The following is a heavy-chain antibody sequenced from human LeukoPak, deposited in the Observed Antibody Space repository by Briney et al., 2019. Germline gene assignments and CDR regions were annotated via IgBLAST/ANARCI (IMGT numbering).Heavy chain of an antibody. CDR2: ISGNGGST. J-gene: IGHJ4*02. CDR3: AKFRPITSVAGTIFHY. V-gene: IGHV3-23*01. Sequence: GGSLRLSCAASGFTFTNYAMSWVRQAPGKGLEWISAISGNGGSTYYADSVKGRFTISRDNSKNTLYLQMNSLRAEDTAVYYCAKFRPITSVAGTIFHYWGQGALVTVSS. D-gene: IGHD6-19*01. CDR1: GFTFTNYA.